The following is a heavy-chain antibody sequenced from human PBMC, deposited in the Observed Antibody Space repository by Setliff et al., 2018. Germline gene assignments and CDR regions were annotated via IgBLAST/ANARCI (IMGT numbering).Heavy chain of an antibody. CDR2: MIPLLGVA. CDR3: ARRIKQVVTHAFDI. Sequence: LVKVSCKASGGTFSSYAISWVRQAPGQGLEWMGGMIPLLGVAINAQRFQGRVTITADESTSTAYLELSSLRSEDTAVYYCARRIKQVVTHAFDIWGQGTVVTVSS. D-gene: IGHD3-22*01. J-gene: IGHJ3*02. CDR1: GGTFSSYA. V-gene: IGHV1-69*10.